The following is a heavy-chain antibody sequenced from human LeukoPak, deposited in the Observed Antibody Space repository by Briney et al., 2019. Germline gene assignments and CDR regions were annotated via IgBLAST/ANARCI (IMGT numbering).Heavy chain of an antibody. CDR2: VRYDGSEK. D-gene: IGHD2/OR15-2a*01. CDR3: AKGSFYCTSSTCPQYSYYMDV. V-gene: IGHV3-30*02. CDR1: GFTFTRYG. J-gene: IGHJ6*03. Sequence: GGSLRLSCAASGFTFTRYGLHGVRQAPGRGRGRVAFVRYDGSEKYYADSVKGRFTISRDDSRNTVFLQMNSLTAEDTAVYYCAKGSFYCTSSTCPQYSYYMDVWGKGTTVPVSS.